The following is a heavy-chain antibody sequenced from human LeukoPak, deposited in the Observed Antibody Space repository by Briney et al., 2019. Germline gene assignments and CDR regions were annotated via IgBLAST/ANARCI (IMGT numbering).Heavy chain of an antibody. D-gene: IGHD6-6*01. CDR3: ARDTSSSAIDY. CDR2: INPSGGST. Sequence: ASVKVSCKASGYTFTSYGISWVRQAPGQGLEWMGIINPSGGSTSYAQKFQGRVTMTRDTSTSTVYMELSSLRSEDTAVYYCARDTSSSAIDYWGQGTLVTVSS. V-gene: IGHV1-46*01. CDR1: GYTFTSYG. J-gene: IGHJ4*02.